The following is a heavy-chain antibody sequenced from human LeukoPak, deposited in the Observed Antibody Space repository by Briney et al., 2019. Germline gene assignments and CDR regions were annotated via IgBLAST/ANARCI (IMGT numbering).Heavy chain of an antibody. J-gene: IGHJ4*02. CDR1: GFTFSDYY. D-gene: IGHD6-19*01. CDR3: ARAQTSSAVAGNYYFDY. CDR2: ISSSSSYT. Sequence: GGSLRPSCAASGFTFSDYYMSWIRQAPGKGLEWVSYISSSSSYTNYADSVKGRFTISRDNAKNSLYLQMNSLRAEDTAVYYCARAQTSSAVAGNYYFDYWGQGTLVTVSS. V-gene: IGHV3-11*06.